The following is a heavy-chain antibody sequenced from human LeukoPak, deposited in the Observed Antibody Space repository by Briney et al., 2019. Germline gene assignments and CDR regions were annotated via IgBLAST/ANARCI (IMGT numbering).Heavy chain of an antibody. D-gene: IGHD3-22*01. J-gene: IGHJ4*02. Sequence: GGSLRLSCAASGFTLSSYDMHWVRQATGKGLEWVSAIGTAGDTYYPGSVKGRFTISRENAKNSLYLQMNSLRAGDTAVYYCARVRYYDSSGYYYDYWGQGTLVTVSS. CDR1: GFTLSSYD. CDR2: IGTAGDT. CDR3: ARVRYYDSSGYYYDY. V-gene: IGHV3-13*01.